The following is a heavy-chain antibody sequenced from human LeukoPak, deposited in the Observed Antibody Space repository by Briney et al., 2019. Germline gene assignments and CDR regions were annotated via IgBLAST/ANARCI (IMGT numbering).Heavy chain of an antibody. CDR3: ARWVAAAGTLDY. Sequence: PGGSLRLSCTASGFTFNTYWMSWVRQAPGKGLEWVANIKQDGNEKYYVDSVKGRFTISRDNAKSSLYLQMNSLRAEDTAVYYCARWVAAAGTLDYWGQGTLVTVSS. J-gene: IGHJ4*02. CDR1: GFTFNTYW. CDR2: IKQDGNEK. D-gene: IGHD6-13*01. V-gene: IGHV3-7*03.